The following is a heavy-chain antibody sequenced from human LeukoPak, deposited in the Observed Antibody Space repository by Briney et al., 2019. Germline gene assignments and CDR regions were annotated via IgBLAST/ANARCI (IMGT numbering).Heavy chain of an antibody. CDR1: GFTFSIYA. V-gene: IGHV3-64*02. CDR3: AKPLTSYSSGFSDAFDV. CDR2: ITTNGGNA. J-gene: IGHJ3*01. Sequence: GGSLRLSCAASGFTFSIYAMHWVRQAPGKGLEHVSTITTNGGNAHYADSVKGRFTISRDNSKDTLFLQLGRLRAEDIGVYYCAKPLTSYSSGFSDAFDVWGHGTMVTVSS. D-gene: IGHD5-18*01.